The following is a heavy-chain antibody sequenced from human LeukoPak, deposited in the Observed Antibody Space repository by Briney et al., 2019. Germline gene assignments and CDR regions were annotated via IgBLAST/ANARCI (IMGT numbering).Heavy chain of an antibody. Sequence: GGSLRLSCAASGFTFSNWWMHWVRQAPGRGLVWVSRIKRKADGGPTDYAAPVKGRFTISRDDSKDTLYLQMNSLKTEDTAMYYCTTNDAFDIWGQGTMVTVSS. CDR2: IKRKADGGPT. CDR3: TTNDAFDI. J-gene: IGHJ3*02. V-gene: IGHV3-15*07. CDR1: GFTFSNWW.